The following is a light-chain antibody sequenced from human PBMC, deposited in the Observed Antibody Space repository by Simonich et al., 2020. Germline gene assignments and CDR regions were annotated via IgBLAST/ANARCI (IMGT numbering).Light chain of an antibody. V-gene: IGKV4-1*01. J-gene: IGKJ1*01. CDR3: QQYYSTPTWT. CDR1: QSVLYSSNNKNY. CDR2: WAS. Sequence: DIVMTQSPDSLAVSLGERATINCKSSQSVLYSSNNKNYLAWYQQKPGQPPKLLNYWASTRESGVPDRCSGSGSGTDFTLTISSLQAEDVAVYYCQQYYSTPTWTFGQGTKVEIK.